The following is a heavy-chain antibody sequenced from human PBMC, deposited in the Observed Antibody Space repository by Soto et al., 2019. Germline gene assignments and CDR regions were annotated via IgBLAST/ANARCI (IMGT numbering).Heavy chain of an antibody. D-gene: IGHD4-4*01. J-gene: IGHJ4*02. Sequence: ALVKVSCKASGYTFTSYYMHWVRQAPGQGLEWMGIINPSGGSTSYAQKFQGRVTMTRDTSTSTVYMELSSLRSEDTAVYYCAILGYSYYFDYWGQGTLVTVSS. CDR1: GYTFTSYY. CDR3: AILGYSYYFDY. CDR2: INPSGGST. V-gene: IGHV1-46*03.